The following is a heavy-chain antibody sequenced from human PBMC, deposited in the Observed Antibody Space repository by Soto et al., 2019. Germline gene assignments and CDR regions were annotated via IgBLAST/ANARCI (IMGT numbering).Heavy chain of an antibody. V-gene: IGHV1-3*01. D-gene: IGHD6-19*01. Sequence: ASVKVSCKASGYTFTSYAMHWVRQAPGQRLEWMGWINAGNGNTKYSQKFQGRVTITRDTSASTAYMELSSLRSEDTAVYYCARAIAVAGHFDYWGQGTLVTVSS. CDR2: INAGNGNT. CDR1: GYTFTSYA. CDR3: ARAIAVAGHFDY. J-gene: IGHJ4*02.